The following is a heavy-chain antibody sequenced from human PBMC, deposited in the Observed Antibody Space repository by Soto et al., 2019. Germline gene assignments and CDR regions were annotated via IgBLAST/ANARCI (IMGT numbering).Heavy chain of an antibody. V-gene: IGHV1-69*06. D-gene: IGHD6-13*01. Sequence: QVQLVQSGAEVKKPGSSVKVSCKASGGTFSSYAISWVRQAPGQGLEWMGGIIPIFGTANYAQKFHGRVTITAYKYTSTASMELSSLRSEYTAVYYCARLVRVRNPHASWYEGWFDPWGQGTLVTVSS. CDR2: IIPIFGTA. J-gene: IGHJ5*02. CDR1: GGTFSSYA. CDR3: ARLVRVRNPHASWYEGWFDP.